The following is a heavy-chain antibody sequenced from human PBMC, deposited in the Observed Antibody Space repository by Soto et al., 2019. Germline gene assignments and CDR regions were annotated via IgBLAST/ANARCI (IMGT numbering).Heavy chain of an antibody. CDR3: AHRVPYNSYWDVGWFDP. D-gene: IGHD1-20*01. J-gene: IGHJ5*02. V-gene: IGHV2-5*02. CDR1: GFSLTSSGVG. Sequence: QITLKESGPTLLEPTQTLTLTCSFSGFSLTSSGVGVGWLRQAPGKALECPGIIYWDGDRRYNPSLRQRLTITKDTSKNQVVRTMTYMEPVDTATYYCAHRVPYNSYWDVGWFDPWGQGTLVTVS. CDR2: IYWDGDR.